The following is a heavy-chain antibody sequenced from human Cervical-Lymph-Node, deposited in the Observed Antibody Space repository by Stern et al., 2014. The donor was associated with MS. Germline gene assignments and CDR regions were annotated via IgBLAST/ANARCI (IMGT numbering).Heavy chain of an antibody. J-gene: IGHJ4*02. CDR2: ISAYNGNT. CDR3: ARTSTGYYREFDY. Sequence: QVQLVESGAEVKKPGASVKVSCRASGYAFTSYDFSWVRQAPGQGLEWMGWISAYNGNTNYAQKLQDRATMTTDTSTSTAYMELRSLRSDDTAVYFCARTSTGYYREFDYWGQGTLVTVSS. D-gene: IGHD1-26*01. CDR1: GYAFTSYD. V-gene: IGHV1-18*01.